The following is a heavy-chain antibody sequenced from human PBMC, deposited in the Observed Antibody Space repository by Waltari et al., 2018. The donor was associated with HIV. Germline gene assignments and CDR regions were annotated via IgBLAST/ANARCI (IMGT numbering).Heavy chain of an antibody. V-gene: IGHV1-8*01. CDR3: ARDRSRYFTNGGCYDYYYGMDV. CDR1: GYTFTSYD. Sequence: QVQLVQSGAEVKKPGASVKVSCTASGYTFTSYDINWVRQATGQGLECKAWRNPTSGNTGYAQKFQCRITMTRNTSISTAYMELRSLRSEETAVYYGARDRSRYFTNGGCYDYYYGMDVWGQGTTVTVSS. CDR2: RNPTSGNT. J-gene: IGHJ6*02. D-gene: IGHD2-8*01.